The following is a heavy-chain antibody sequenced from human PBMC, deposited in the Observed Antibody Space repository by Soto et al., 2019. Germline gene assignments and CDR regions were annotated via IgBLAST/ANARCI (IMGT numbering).Heavy chain of an antibody. Sequence: GASVKVSCKASGYPLTSYYIHWVRQAPGRGLEWMGIIIPSGGATTYAQRFQGRVTMTRDTSTSTVYMEVSSLRSEDTAVYYCARAYDVGMVYDHLGSFDIWCQGIMVTVS. J-gene: IGHJ3*02. CDR2: IIPSGGAT. D-gene: IGHD2-8*01. V-gene: IGHV1-46*01. CDR1: GYPLTSYY. CDR3: ARAYDVGMVYDHLGSFDI.